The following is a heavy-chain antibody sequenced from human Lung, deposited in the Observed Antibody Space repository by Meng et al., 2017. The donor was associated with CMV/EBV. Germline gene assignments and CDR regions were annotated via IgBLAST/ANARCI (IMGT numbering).Heavy chain of an antibody. CDR3: ARESVYSSGWNWFDP. V-gene: IGHV4-59*01. Sequence: SETLSLTXTVSGGSISSYYWSWIRQPPGKGLEWIGYIYYCGSTNYNPSLKSRVTLSVDTSKNQFSLKLSSVTAADTAVYYCARESVYSSGWNWFDPWGQGTLATVSS. J-gene: IGHJ5*02. CDR1: GGSISSYY. D-gene: IGHD6-19*01. CDR2: IYYCGST.